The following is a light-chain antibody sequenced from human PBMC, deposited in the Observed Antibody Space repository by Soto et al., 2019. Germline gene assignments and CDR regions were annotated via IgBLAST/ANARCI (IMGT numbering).Light chain of an antibody. CDR3: QQYNKWPPYT. J-gene: IGKJ2*01. CDR1: QSVSSN. V-gene: IGKV3-15*01. CDR2: GAS. Sequence: EIVMTQSPANLSVSPGERATLSCRASQSVSSNLAWYQQKPGQGPRLLIYGASTRATSIPARFSGSGSGTDFTLTINGLQSGDFAVYYCQQYNKWPPYTFGQGTKLEIK.